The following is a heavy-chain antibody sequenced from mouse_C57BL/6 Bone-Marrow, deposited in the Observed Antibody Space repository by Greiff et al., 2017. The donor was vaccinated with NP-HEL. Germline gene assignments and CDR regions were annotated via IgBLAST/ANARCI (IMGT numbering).Heavy chain of an antibody. CDR3: ARMTGYDGYYYYAMDY. D-gene: IGHD2-3*01. CDR1: GYTFTSYW. Sequence: QVQLQQSGAELVKPGASVKLSCKASGYTFTSYWMQWVKQRPGQGLEWIGEIDPSDSYTNYNQKFKGKATLTVDTSSSTAYMQLSSLTSEDSAVYYCARMTGYDGYYYYAMDYWGQGTSVTVSS. J-gene: IGHJ4*01. V-gene: IGHV1-50*01. CDR2: IDPSDSYT.